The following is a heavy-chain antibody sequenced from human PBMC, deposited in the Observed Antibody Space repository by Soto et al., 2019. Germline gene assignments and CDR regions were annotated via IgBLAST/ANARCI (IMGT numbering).Heavy chain of an antibody. D-gene: IGHD3-10*01. J-gene: IGHJ6*02. CDR3: ASGFSLDV. V-gene: IGHV4-59*01. Sequence: SETLSLTCTVSGDSIRSYYWTWIRQSPGKGLEWIAYMYYSGNTNSNPSLKGRVSISVDTSKNQFSLRLTSVTAADTAVYYCASGFSLDVWGQGTTVTVS. CDR2: MYYSGNT. CDR1: GDSIRSYY.